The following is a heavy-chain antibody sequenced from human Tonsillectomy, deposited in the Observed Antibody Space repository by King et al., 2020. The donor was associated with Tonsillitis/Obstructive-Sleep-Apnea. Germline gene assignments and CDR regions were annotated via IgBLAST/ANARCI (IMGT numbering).Heavy chain of an antibody. CDR3: SRDQGTVIAYYYYGMDV. J-gene: IGHJ6*04. D-gene: IGHD3-10*01. CDR2: ISSSSDYI. CDR1: GFTFSSYR. V-gene: IGHV3-21*03. Sequence: VQLVESGGGLVKPGGSLRLSCAASGFTFSSYRMNWVRQAPGKGLEWVSSISSSSDYIYYADSVKGRFTISRDNAKNSLYLQMNSLRAEDTAVYYCSRDQGTVIAYYYYGMDVWGKGTTVTVSS.